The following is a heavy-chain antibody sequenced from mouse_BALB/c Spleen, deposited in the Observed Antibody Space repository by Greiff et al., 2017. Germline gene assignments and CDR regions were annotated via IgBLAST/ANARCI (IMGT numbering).Heavy chain of an antibody. V-gene: IGHV1-18*01. CDR2: INPNNGGT. D-gene: IGHD1-1*01. J-gene: IGHJ3*01. CDR1: GYTFTDYN. CDR3: ARYGLLRQSPWFAY. Sequence: VQLQQSGPELVKPGASVKIPCKASGYTFTDYNMDWVKQSHGKSLEWIGDINPNNGGTIYNQKFKGKATLTVDKSSSTAYMELRSLTSEDTAVYYCARYGLLRQSPWFAYWGQGTLVTVSA.